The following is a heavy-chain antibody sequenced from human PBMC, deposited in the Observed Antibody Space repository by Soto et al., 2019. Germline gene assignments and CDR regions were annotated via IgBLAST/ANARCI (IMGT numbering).Heavy chain of an antibody. CDR2: INSGGGST. D-gene: IGHD1-1*01. CDR1: GLTFKKLD. Sequence: GGSLRLSCAGTGLTFKKLDMCCVRHAPGKGLEWVSSINSGGGSTDYAESVKGRATISRDISKNTLYLEMHSLRAEDTAVYFCAKAPTTIDHFHFMDICGQGTTVTVSS. CDR3: AKAPTTIDHFHFMDI. J-gene: IGHJ6*02. V-gene: IGHV3-23*01.